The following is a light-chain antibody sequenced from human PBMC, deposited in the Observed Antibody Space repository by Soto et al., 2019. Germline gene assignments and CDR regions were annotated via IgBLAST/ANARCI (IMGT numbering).Light chain of an antibody. Sequence: QSVLTQPPSASGSPGQSAAISCTGTSSDVGGYNYVSWYQQHPGKAPKLMIYEVNKRPSGVPDRFSGSKSGNTASLTVSGLQAEDEADYYCSSYAGSSNVFGTGTKATVL. CDR2: EVN. CDR3: SSYAGSSNV. V-gene: IGLV2-8*01. CDR1: SSDVGGYNY. J-gene: IGLJ1*01.